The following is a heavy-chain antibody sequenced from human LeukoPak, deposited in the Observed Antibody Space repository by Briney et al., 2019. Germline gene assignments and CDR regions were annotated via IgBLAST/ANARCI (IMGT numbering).Heavy chain of an antibody. V-gene: IGHV3-7*01. J-gene: IGHJ4*02. CDR1: GFTFSSYW. D-gene: IGHD1-26*01. CDR3: ARDPVEWEPLLDY. CDR2: MNIDGSEK. Sequence: GGSLRLSCAASGFTFSSYWMGWVRQAPGKRLEWVANMNIDGSEKYYADSAKGRFTISRDNARNSVYLQMNSLRVEDTAVYYCARDPVEWEPLLDYWGQGTLVTVSS.